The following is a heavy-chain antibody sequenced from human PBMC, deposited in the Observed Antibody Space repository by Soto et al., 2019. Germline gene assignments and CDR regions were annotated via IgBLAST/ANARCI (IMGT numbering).Heavy chain of an antibody. CDR1: GGTFSSYA. D-gene: IGHD4-17*01. CDR3: ARGVGYGDYRLYYYGMDV. Sequence: QVQLVQSGAEVKKPGSSVKVSCKASGGTFSSYAISWVRQAPGQGLEWMGGIIPIFGTANYAQKFQGRVTITADESTSTAYMELSSLRSEDTAVYYCARGVGYGDYRLYYYGMDVWGQGTTVTVSS. J-gene: IGHJ6*02. CDR2: IIPIFGTA. V-gene: IGHV1-69*01.